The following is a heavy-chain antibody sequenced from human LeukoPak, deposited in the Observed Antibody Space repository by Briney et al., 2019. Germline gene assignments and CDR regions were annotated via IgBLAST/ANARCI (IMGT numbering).Heavy chain of an antibody. CDR1: GYTLTELS. V-gene: IGHV1-24*01. CDR3: ARGSVDTAMADFDY. Sequence: ASVKVSCKVSGYTLTELSMHWVRQAPGNGLEWMGGFDPEDGEAIYAQKFQGRVTMTEDTSTDTAYMELSSLRSEDTAVYYCARGSVDTAMADFDYWGQGTLVTVSS. J-gene: IGHJ4*02. D-gene: IGHD5-18*01. CDR2: FDPEDGEA.